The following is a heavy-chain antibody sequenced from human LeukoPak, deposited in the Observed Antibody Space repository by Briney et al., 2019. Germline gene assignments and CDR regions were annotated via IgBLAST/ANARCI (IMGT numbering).Heavy chain of an antibody. CDR1: GFTFSNEA. V-gene: IGHV3-23*01. CDR3: TKVRSGSSNWALRIFDY. D-gene: IGHD4-11*01. J-gene: IGHJ4*02. CDR2: ISPGGGTT. Sequence: GGSLRLSCAVSGFTFSNEAMGWVRQLRGGGLEWVSTISPGGGTTYYAESMKGRFTISRDNSKSILYLEMNSLRVEDTAVYYCTKVRSGSSNWALRIFDYWRQGALVTVSS.